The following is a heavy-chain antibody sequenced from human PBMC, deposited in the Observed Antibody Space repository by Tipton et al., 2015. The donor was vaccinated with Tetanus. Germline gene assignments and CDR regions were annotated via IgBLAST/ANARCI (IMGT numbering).Heavy chain of an antibody. V-gene: IGHV4-39*01. D-gene: IGHD3-9*01. Sequence: GLVKPSETLSLTCTVSGGSISSGTFYWDWIRQPPGKGLEWIGNIYYNGNTLQNPSLKSRVTISVDTSKNQFSLELSSVTAADTAVYYCARHSSLKALNYWGQGTLVTASS. CDR3: ARHSSLKALNY. CDR1: GGSISSGTFY. J-gene: IGHJ4*02. CDR2: IYYNGNT.